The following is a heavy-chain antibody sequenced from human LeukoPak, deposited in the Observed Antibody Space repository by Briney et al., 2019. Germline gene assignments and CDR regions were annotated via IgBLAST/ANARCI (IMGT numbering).Heavy chain of an antibody. D-gene: IGHD3-10*01. Sequence: GESLNISCQGSGYKSTSYWSGWVRQMPGKGLGWLGVIFPGDFNTRYTSSLHGLVTTAADTSINTVYLQWNNLKASDTAMYYCAREAYGSGEVWGQGTLVAVSS. J-gene: IGHJ4*02. CDR3: AREAYGSGEV. V-gene: IGHV5-51*02. CDR2: IFPGDFNT. CDR1: GYKSTSYW.